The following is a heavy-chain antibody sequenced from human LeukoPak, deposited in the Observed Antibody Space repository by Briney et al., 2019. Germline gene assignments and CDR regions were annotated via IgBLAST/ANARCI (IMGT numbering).Heavy chain of an antibody. Sequence: GGSVRLSCAASGFTFSTYAMHWVRQAPGKGLEWTTIVSYDGSDKYHADSVKGRFTISRDNSKNTLYLQMNSLRAEDTAVYYCANLFGELFGRGQGTLVTVSS. D-gene: IGHD3-10*01. CDR1: GFTFSTYA. CDR3: ANLFGELFG. J-gene: IGHJ4*02. CDR2: VSYDGSDK. V-gene: IGHV3-30*04.